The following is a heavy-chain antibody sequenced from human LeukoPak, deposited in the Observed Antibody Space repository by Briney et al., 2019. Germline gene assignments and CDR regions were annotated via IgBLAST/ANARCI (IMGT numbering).Heavy chain of an antibody. V-gene: IGHV3-33*01. CDR3: ARSRSYYYDRSGSGGNAFDI. Sequence: GGSLRLSCAASGFTFSSYGMHWVRQAPGKGLEWVAVIWYDGSNKYYADSVKGRFTISRDNSKNTLYLQMNSLRAEDTAVYYCARSRSYYYDRSGSGGNAFDIWGQGTMVTVSS. J-gene: IGHJ3*02. CDR2: IWYDGSNK. CDR1: GFTFSSYG. D-gene: IGHD3-22*01.